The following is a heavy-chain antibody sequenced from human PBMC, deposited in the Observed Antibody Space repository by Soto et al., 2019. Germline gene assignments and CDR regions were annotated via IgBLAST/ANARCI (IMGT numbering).Heavy chain of an antibody. V-gene: IGHV3-72*01. Sequence: EVQLVESGGGLVQPGGSLRLSCAGSGFTFSDHYMDWVRQAPGTGLEWVARTRDRAEGHTTEHAASVMGRYTISRDDLKSSLYLQMNSLKTEATAVYYWIRSARLSPFDIWGQGILVTVSS. J-gene: IGHJ1*01. CDR2: TRDRAEGHTT. CDR1: GFTFSDHY. D-gene: IGHD3-16*01. CDR3: IRSARLSPFDI.